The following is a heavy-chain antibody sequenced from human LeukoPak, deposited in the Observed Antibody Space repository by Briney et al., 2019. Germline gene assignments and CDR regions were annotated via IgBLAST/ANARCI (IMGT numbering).Heavy chain of an antibody. D-gene: IGHD2-8*01. J-gene: IGHJ4*02. CDR2: IYTSGST. Sequence: SETLSLTCTVSGGSISSYYWSWIRQPPGKGLEWIGRIYTSGSTNYNPSLKSRVTMSVDTSKNQFSLKLSSVTAADTAVYYCARDGCTNGVCYLDYWGQGTLVTVSS. V-gene: IGHV4-4*07. CDR3: ARDGCTNGVCYLDY. CDR1: GGSISSYY.